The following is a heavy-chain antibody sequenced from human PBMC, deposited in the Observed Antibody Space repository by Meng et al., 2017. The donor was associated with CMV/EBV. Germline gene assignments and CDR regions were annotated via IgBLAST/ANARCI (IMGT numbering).Heavy chain of an antibody. Sequence: SVKVSCKASGGTFSSYAISWVRQAPGQGLERMGGIIPIFGTANYAQKFQGRVTITTDESTSTAYMELSSLRSEDTAVYYCAGDVLGYCSGGSCYGLDYWGQGTLVTVSS. D-gene: IGHD2-15*01. J-gene: IGHJ4*02. CDR2: IIPIFGTA. CDR1: GGTFSSYA. V-gene: IGHV1-69*05. CDR3: AGDVLGYCSGGSCYGLDY.